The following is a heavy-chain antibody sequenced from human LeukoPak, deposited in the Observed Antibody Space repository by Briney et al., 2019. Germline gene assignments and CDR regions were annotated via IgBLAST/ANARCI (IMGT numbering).Heavy chain of an antibody. J-gene: IGHJ6*03. D-gene: IGHD3-10*01. Sequence: SETLSLTCTVSGGSISSYYWSWIRQPPGKGLEWIGYIYYSGSTNYNPSLKSRVTISVDTSKNQFSLKLSSVTAADTAVYYCASGVRGPPYYYYYYMDVWGKGTTVTVSS. CDR3: ASGVRGPPYYYYYYMDV. V-gene: IGHV4-59*01. CDR2: IYYSGST. CDR1: GGSISSYY.